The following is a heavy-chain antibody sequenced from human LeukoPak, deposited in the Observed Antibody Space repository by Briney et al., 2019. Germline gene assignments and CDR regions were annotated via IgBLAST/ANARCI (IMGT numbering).Heavy chain of an antibody. CDR3: VKGRSGSSYSPSDS. D-gene: IGHD2-15*01. V-gene: IGHV3-30*18. J-gene: IGHJ4*02. CDR1: GFTFSSYG. Sequence: PGRSLRLSCAASGFTFSSYGMHWVRQAPGKGLEWVAVISYEKNEEFYADSVKGRSTTSRDSSKNTLYLQMNSLRPEDTAVYYCVKGRSGSSYSPSDSWGQGTLVTVSS. CDR2: ISYEKNEE.